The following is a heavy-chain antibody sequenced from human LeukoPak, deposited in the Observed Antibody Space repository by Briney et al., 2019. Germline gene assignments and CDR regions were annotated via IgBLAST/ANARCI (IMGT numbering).Heavy chain of an antibody. CDR2: ISSSSSYI. V-gene: IGHV3-21*01. J-gene: IGHJ3*02. CDR3: ARDTAYGDGAFDI. CDR1: GFTFSSYS. D-gene: IGHD4-17*01. Sequence: GGSLRLSCAASGFTFSSYSMNWVRQAPGKGLEWVSSISSSSSYIYYADSVKGRFTISRDNAKNSLYLQMNSLRAEHTAVYYCARDTAYGDGAFDIWGQGTMVTVSS.